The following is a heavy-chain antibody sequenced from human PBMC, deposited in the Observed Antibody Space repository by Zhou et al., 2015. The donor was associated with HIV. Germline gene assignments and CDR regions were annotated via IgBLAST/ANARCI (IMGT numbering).Heavy chain of an antibody. D-gene: IGHD3-3*01. CDR3: ASRMXXFGVGRCPXXI. V-gene: IGHV1-8*01. CDR1: GYTFTSYD. Sequence: QVQLVQSGAEVKKPGASVKVSCKASGYTFTSYDINWVRQATGQGLEWMGWMNPNSGNTGYAQKFQGRVTITADESTSTAYMELSSLRSEDTAVYYCASRMXXFGVGRCPXXIWGQGT. CDR2: MNPNSGNT. J-gene: IGHJ6*02.